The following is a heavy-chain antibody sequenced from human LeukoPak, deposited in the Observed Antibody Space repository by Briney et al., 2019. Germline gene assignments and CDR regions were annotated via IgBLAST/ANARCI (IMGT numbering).Heavy chain of an antibody. J-gene: IGHJ5*02. Sequence: ASVKVSCKASGYTFTRYYMHWVRQAPGQGLEWMGIINPSGGSPSYAQKFQGRVTMTRDTSTSTIYMELSSLRSEDTAVYYCARESDYTKSISGGWFDPWGQGTLVTVSS. CDR2: INPSGGSP. CDR1: GYTFTRYY. D-gene: IGHD4-11*01. V-gene: IGHV1-46*01. CDR3: ARESDYTKSISGGWFDP.